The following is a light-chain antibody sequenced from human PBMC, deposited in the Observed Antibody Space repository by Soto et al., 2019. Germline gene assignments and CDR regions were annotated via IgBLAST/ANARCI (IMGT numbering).Light chain of an antibody. V-gene: IGKV3-11*01. CDR1: QSVSSY. J-gene: IGKJ3*01. CDR2: DAS. Sequence: EIVLTQSPATLSLSPGERATLSCRASQSVSSYLAWYQQKPGQAPRLLIYDASNRATGIPARFSGSGSGTDFALTISSLDTEDLAVYYCQQRSNWSTFGPGTKVVIK. CDR3: QQRSNWST.